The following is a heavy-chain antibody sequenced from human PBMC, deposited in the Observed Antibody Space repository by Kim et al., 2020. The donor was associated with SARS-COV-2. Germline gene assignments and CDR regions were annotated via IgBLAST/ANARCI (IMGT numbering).Heavy chain of an antibody. J-gene: IGHJ4*02. D-gene: IGHD6-13*01. CDR3: ARRSASRYCSRAWCYFDY. Sequence: KSRVTISVDTSKNQFSLKLSSVTAADTAVYYCARRSASRYCSRAWCYFDYWGQGTLVTVSS. V-gene: IGHV4-34*01.